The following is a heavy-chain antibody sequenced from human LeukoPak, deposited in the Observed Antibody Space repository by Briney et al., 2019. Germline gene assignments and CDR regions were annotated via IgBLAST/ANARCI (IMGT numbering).Heavy chain of an antibody. J-gene: IGHJ4*02. D-gene: IGHD2-8*02. CDR1: GDSISTRNW. CDR3: ARSAGWWSLDY. Sequence: SETLSLTCAVSGDSISTRNWWNWVRQPPGKGLDWIGEISHGGSTKYNPSLKNRVTISKDNSKNEFSLKLNSVTAADTAVYFCARSAGWWSLDYWGQGALVTVST. CDR2: ISHGGST. V-gene: IGHV4-4*02.